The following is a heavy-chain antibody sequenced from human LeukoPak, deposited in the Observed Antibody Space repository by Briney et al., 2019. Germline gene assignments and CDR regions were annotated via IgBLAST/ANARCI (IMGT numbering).Heavy chain of an antibody. V-gene: IGHV4-39*01. J-gene: IGHJ5*02. Sequence: PSETLSLTCTVSGGSISSSSYYWGWIRQPPGKGLEWIGSIYYSGSTYYNPSLKSRVTISVDTSKNQFSLKLSSVTAADTAVYYCARVRYNWNRWFDPWGQGTLVTVSS. CDR3: ARVRYNWNRWFDP. D-gene: IGHD1-20*01. CDR1: GGSISSSSYY. CDR2: IYYSGST.